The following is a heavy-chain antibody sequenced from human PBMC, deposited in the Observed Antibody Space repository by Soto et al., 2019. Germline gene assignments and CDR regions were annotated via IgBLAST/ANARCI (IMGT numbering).Heavy chain of an antibody. CDR2: IYYSGST. J-gene: IGHJ5*02. CDR1: GGSISSYY. Sequence: SETLSLTCTVSGGSISSYYWSWILQPPGKGLEWIGYIYYSGSTNYNPSLKSRVTISVDTSKNQFSLKLSSVTAADTAVYYCARLLWFGELSVWFDPWGQGTLVTVSS. CDR3: ARLLWFGELSVWFDP. V-gene: IGHV4-59*08. D-gene: IGHD3-10*01.